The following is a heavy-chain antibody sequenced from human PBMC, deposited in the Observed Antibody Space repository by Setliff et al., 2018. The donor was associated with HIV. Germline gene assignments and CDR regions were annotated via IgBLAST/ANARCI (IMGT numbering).Heavy chain of an antibody. CDR3: ARTRSTFGGVIENAFDI. CDR2: IFWDDDK. Sequence: SGPTLVNPTQTLTLTCTFSGFSLSTSGVSVGWIRQPPGKTLEWLALIFWDDDKRYSPSLRSRLTITKDTSKNQVVLTMTNVDPMDTATYYCARTRSTFGGVIENAFDIWGQGTMVT. V-gene: IGHV2-5*02. D-gene: IGHD3-16*02. CDR1: GFSLSTSGVS. J-gene: IGHJ3*02.